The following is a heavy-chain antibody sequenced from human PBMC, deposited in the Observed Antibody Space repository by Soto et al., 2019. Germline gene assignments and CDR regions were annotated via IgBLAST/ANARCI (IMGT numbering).Heavy chain of an antibody. D-gene: IGHD2-15*01. CDR1: GGSFSGYY. CDR2: INHSGST. V-gene: IGHV4-34*01. J-gene: IGHJ5*02. Sequence: SETLSLTCAVYGGSFSGYYWSWIRQPPGKGLEWIGEINHSGSTNYNPSLKSRVTISVDTSKNQFSLKLSSVTAADTAVYYCARGRGLYPRSRSLSVVWFDPWGQGTLVTVSS. CDR3: ARGRGLYPRSRSLSVVWFDP.